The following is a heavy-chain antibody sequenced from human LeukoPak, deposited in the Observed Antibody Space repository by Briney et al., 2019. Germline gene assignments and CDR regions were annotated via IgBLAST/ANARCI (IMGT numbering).Heavy chain of an antibody. CDR3: ARILGFTLDY. CDR1: EFTFSSYS. CDR2: ISSGSSTI. Sequence: GGSLRLSCAASEFTFSSYSMNWVRQAPGKGLEWVSYISSGSSTIDYADSVKGRFTVSRDSAKNTLYLQMNSLRDEDTAVYYCARILGFTLDYWGQGTLVTVSS. V-gene: IGHV3-48*02. J-gene: IGHJ4*02.